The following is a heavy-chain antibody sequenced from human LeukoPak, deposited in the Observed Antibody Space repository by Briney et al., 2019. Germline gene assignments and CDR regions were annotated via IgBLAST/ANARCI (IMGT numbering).Heavy chain of an antibody. CDR2: IYYSGST. Sequence: SETLSLTCTVSGGSISSYYWSWIRQPPGKGLEWIGYIYYSGSTNYNPSLKSRVTISVDTSKNQFSLKLSSVTAADTAVYYCARDRGRYCSGGSCYAYYYYYMDVWGKGTTVTISS. J-gene: IGHJ6*03. D-gene: IGHD2-15*01. V-gene: IGHV4-59*12. CDR3: ARDRGRYCSGGSCYAYYYYYMDV. CDR1: GGSISSYY.